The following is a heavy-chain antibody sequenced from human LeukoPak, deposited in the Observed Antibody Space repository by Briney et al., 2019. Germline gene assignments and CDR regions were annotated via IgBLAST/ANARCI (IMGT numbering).Heavy chain of an antibody. J-gene: IGHJ4*02. D-gene: IGHD3-9*01. CDR3: ARVSPQAYDILTGYYPDFDY. Sequence: ASVKVSCKASGGTFSSYAISWVRQAPGQGLEWMGRIIPILGIANYAQKFQGRVTITADKSTSTAYMELSSLRSEDTAVYYCARVSPQAYDILTGYYPDFDYWGQGTLVTVSS. V-gene: IGHV1-69*04. CDR1: GGTFSSYA. CDR2: IIPILGIA.